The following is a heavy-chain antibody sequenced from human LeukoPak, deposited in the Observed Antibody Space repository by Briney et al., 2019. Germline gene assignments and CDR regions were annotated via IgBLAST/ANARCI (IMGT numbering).Heavy chain of an antibody. CDR3: ARDLQHHDAFDI. D-gene: IGHD2-21*01. V-gene: IGHV1-8*01. J-gene: IGHJ3*02. CDR1: GYTFTSYD. CDR2: MNPNSGNT. Sequence: GASVKVSCKASGYTFTSYDINWVRQATGQGLEWMGWMNPNSGNTGYAQKFQGRVTMTRNTSISTAYMELSSLRSEDTAVYFCARDLQHHDAFDIWGQGTMVTVSS.